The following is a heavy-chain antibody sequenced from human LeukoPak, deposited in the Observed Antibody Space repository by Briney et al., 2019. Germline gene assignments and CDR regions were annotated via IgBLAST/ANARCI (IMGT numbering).Heavy chain of an antibody. J-gene: IGHJ4*02. CDR2: IYYSGST. D-gene: IGHD5-12*01. Sequence: SSETLSLTCTVSGGSISSYYWSWIRQPPGKGLEWIGYIYYSGSTNYNPSLKSRVTISVDTSKNQFSLKLSSVTAADTAVYYCARGGKWPPFYWGQGTLVTVSS. V-gene: IGHV4-59*01. CDR1: GGSISSYY. CDR3: ARGGKWPPFY.